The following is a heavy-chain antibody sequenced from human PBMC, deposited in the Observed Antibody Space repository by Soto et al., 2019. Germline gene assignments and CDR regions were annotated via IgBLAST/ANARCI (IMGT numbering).Heavy chain of an antibody. V-gene: IGHV4-30-4*01. CDR3: AREDRDGYNYGRGGWFDP. CDR1: GGSISSGDYY. Sequence: PSETLSLTCTVSGGSISSGDYYWSWIGHPPGKGLEWIGNIHYSGSTYYNPSLKSRVTISLDTSKNQFSLKLSSVTAADTAVYYCAREDRDGYNYGRGGWFDPWGQGTLVTVSS. D-gene: IGHD5-12*01. J-gene: IGHJ5*02. CDR2: IHYSGST.